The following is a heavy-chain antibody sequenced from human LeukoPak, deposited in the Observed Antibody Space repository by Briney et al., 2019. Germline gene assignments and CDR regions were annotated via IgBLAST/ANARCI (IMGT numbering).Heavy chain of an antibody. CDR2: IYYSGST. CDR3: ARSGVVVAATPFSFDP. V-gene: IGHV4-31*03. D-gene: IGHD2-15*01. Sequence: PSETLSLTCTVSGGSISSGGYYWSWIRQHPGKGLEWIGYIYYSGSTYYNPSLKSRVTISVDTSKNQFSLKLSSVTAADTAVYYCARSGVVVAATPFSFDPWGQGTLVTVSS. J-gene: IGHJ5*02. CDR1: GGSISSGGYY.